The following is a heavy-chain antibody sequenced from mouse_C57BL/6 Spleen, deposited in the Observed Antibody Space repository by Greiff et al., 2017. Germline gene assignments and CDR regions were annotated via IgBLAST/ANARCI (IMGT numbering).Heavy chain of an antibody. Sequence: QVQLKEPGAELVKPGASVQLSCKASGYTFTSYWMHWVKQRPGRGLEWIGRIDPNSGGTKYNEKFKSKATLTVDKPSSTAYMQLSSLTSEDSAVYYCARSFITTVVAPDYWGQGTTLTVSS. J-gene: IGHJ2*01. D-gene: IGHD1-1*01. CDR3: ARSFITTVVAPDY. CDR2: IDPNSGGT. V-gene: IGHV1-72*01. CDR1: GYTFTSYW.